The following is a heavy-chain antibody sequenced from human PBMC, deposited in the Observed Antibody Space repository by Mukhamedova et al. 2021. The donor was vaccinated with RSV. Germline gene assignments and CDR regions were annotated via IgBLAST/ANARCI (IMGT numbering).Heavy chain of an antibody. J-gene: IGHJ6*02. Sequence: AYGGTTECAASVKGRFTISRDDSKSISYLQMSSLRIEDTTMYYCTRDRKSLFTTNYNGIDVWGQGTTVTVSS. CDR3: TRDRKSLFTTNYNGIDV. D-gene: IGHD2-8*01. CDR2: AYGGTT. V-gene: IGHV3-49*02.